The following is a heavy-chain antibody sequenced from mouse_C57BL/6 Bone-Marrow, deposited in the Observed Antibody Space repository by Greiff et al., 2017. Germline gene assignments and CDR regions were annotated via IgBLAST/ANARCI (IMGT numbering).Heavy chain of an antibody. V-gene: IGHV1-39*01. J-gene: IGHJ4*01. CDR2: INPKYGTT. CDR3: ASGNDYDYAMDY. CDR1: GYSFTDYN. D-gene: IGHD2-4*01. Sequence: VQLQQSGPELVKPGASVKLSCKASGYSFTDYNMNWVKQSNGKSLEWIGVINPKYGTTSYNPKFKGKATLTVDQSSSTAYMQLNSLTSEDSAVYYCASGNDYDYAMDYWGQGTSVTVSS.